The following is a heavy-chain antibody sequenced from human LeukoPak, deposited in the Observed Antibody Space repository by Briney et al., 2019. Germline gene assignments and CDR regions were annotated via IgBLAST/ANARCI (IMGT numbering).Heavy chain of an antibody. D-gene: IGHD4-23*01. CDR1: GFTFSSYW. CDR3: YGGNAES. V-gene: IGHV3-74*01. J-gene: IGHJ1*01. CDR2: INSDGSDT. Sequence: GGSLRLSCTASGFTFSSYWMHWVRQAPGEGLVWVSGINSDGSDTYYADSVKGRFTISRDNAKNALYLQMNSLRAEDTAVYYCYGGNAESWGQGTLVTVSS.